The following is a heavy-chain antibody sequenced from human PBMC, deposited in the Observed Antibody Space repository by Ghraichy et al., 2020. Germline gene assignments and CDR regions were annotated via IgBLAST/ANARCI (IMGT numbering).Heavy chain of an antibody. J-gene: IGHJ5*02. CDR3: ARMVQGASQGNWFDP. CDR1: GGSVSSGSYY. D-gene: IGHD1-1*01. Sequence: SETLSLTCTVSGGSVSSGSYYWSWIRQPPGKGLEWIGYIYYSGSTNYNPSLKSRVTISVDTSKNQFSLKLSSVTAADTAVYYCARMVQGASQGNWFDPWGQGTLVTVSS. V-gene: IGHV4-61*01. CDR2: IYYSGST.